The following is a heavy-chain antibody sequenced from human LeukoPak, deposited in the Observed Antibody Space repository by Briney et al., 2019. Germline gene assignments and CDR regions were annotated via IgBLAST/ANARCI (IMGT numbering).Heavy chain of an antibody. V-gene: IGHV4-34*01. CDR1: GGSFSGYY. D-gene: IGHD2-15*01. J-gene: IGHJ5*02. CDR3: ARFGCSGGSCYRWFDP. Sequence: SETLSLTCAVYGGSFSGYYWSWIRQPPGKGLEWIGEINHSGSTNYNPSLKSRVTISVDTSKNQFSLKLSSVTAADTAVYYCARFGCSGGSCYRWFDPWGQGTLVTVSS. CDR2: INHSGST.